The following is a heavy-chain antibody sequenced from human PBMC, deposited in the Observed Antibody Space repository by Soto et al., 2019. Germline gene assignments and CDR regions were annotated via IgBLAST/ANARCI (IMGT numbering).Heavy chain of an antibody. J-gene: IGHJ4*02. V-gene: IGHV4-34*01. CDR2: INHSGST. CDR1: GGSFSGYY. D-gene: IGHD5-18*01. Sequence: QVQLQQWGAGLLKPSETLSLTCAVYGGSFSGYYWSWIRQPPGKGLEWIGEINHSGSTNYNPSLKSRVTISVYTSKNQFSLKLSSVTAADTAVYYCARVRIGYSYGPNFDYWGQGTLVTVSS. CDR3: ARVRIGYSYGPNFDY.